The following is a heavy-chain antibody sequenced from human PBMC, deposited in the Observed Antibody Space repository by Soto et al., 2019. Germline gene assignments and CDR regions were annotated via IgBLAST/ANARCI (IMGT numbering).Heavy chain of an antibody. V-gene: IGHV3-15*01. D-gene: IGHD3-3*01. Sequence: GGSLRLSCAASGFTFSNAWMSWVRQAPGKGLEWVGRIKSKTDGGTTDYAAPVKGRFTISRDDSKNTLYLQMNSLKTEDTAVYYCTTQIPYDFWSGYFFENYYYYYMDVWGKGTTVTVSS. CDR2: IKSKTDGGTT. CDR1: GFTFSNAW. CDR3: TTQIPYDFWSGYFFENYYYYYMDV. J-gene: IGHJ6*03.